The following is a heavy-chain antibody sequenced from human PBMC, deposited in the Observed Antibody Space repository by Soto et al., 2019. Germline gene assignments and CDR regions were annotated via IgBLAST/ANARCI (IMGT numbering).Heavy chain of an antibody. D-gene: IGHD3-10*01. Sequence: SETLSLTCAVYGGSFSGYYWSWIRQPPGKGLEWIGEINHSGSTNYNPSLKSRVTISVDTSKNQFSLKLSSVTAADTAVYYCARGLWFGELFGAYYYYMDVWGKGTTVTVSS. V-gene: IGHV4-34*01. CDR3: ARGLWFGELFGAYYYYMDV. CDR2: INHSGST. CDR1: GGSFSGYY. J-gene: IGHJ6*03.